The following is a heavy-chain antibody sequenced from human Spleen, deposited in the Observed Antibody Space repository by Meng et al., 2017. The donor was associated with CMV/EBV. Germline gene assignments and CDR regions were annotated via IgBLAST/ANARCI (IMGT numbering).Heavy chain of an antibody. V-gene: IGHV4-59*01. J-gene: IGHJ3*02. CDR3: ARDTENDFNAFDI. CDR1: GGSISSYY. D-gene: IGHD3-3*01. CDR2: IYYSGNT. Sequence: SATLSLTCSVSGGSISSYYWSWMRQPPGRGLEWIGYIYYSGNTNYNPSLKSRVTISPDRSKNQSSLKLRSVPAADTAVYYCARDTENDFNAFDIWGRGTMVTVSS.